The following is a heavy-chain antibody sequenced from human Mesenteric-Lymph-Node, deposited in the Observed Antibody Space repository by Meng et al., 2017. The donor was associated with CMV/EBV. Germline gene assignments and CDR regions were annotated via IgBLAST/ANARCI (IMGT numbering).Heavy chain of an antibody. V-gene: IGHV3-66*03. CDR3: ARDGAYSLDY. CDR2: IQTSGST. J-gene: IGHJ4*02. D-gene: IGHD2-21*01. CDR1: GFIVRSHY. Sequence: GESLKISCAVSGFIVRSHYMTWVRQAPGKGLEWVSLIQTSGSTYYADSVKGRFTVSRDNSKNTLYLQMNSLRVEDTAVYYCARDGAYSLDYWGQGTLVTVSS.